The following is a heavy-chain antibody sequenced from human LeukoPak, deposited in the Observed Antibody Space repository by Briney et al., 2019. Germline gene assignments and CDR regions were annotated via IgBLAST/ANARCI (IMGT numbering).Heavy chain of an antibody. J-gene: IGHJ4*02. V-gene: IGHV4-59*01. CDR2: IDYSGST. D-gene: IGHD3-16*01. Sequence: PSETLSLTCTVSGGSISSYYWSWIRQPAGKGLEWIGYIDYSGSTNYNPSLKSRVTISLDTSKNQFSLKLSSVTAADTAVYFCARDRALGSGKYYFDYWGQGTLVTVSS. CDR3: ARDRALGSGKYYFDY. CDR1: GGSISSYY.